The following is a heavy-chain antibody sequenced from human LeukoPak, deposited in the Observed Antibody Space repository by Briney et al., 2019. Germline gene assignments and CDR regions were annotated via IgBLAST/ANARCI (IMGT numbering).Heavy chain of an antibody. CDR3: ARDRGSYRSSRPWFDP. CDR2: IYYSGST. CDR1: GGSISSGGYY. V-gene: IGHV4-31*03. D-gene: IGHD6-13*01. Sequence: PSQNLSRTCTVSGGSISSGGYYWSGIRQHPGKGLERIGNIYYSGSTYYNPSLKSRVPISVDTSKSQFFMKVSSVTAADTAVYYCARDRGSYRSSRPWFDPWGQGTLVPVSS. J-gene: IGHJ5*02.